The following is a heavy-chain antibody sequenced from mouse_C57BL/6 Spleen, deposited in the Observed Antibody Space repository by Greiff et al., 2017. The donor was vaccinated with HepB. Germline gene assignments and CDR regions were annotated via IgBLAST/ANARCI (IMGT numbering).Heavy chain of an antibody. V-gene: IGHV1-59*01. CDR1: GYTFTSYW. D-gene: IGHD1-1*01. CDR3: ARRGVAKRGYFDV. J-gene: IGHJ1*03. CDR2: IDPSDSYT. Sequence: QVQLKQPGAELVRPGTSVKLSCKASGYTFTSYWMHWVKQRPGQGLEWIGVIDPSDSYTNYNQKFKGKATLTVDTSSSTAYMQLSSLTSEDSAVYYCARRGVAKRGYFDVWGTGTTVTVSS.